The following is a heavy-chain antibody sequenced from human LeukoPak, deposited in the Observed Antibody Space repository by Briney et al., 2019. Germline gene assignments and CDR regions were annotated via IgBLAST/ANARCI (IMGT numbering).Heavy chain of an antibody. CDR2: ISGSGGST. J-gene: IGHJ4*02. V-gene: IGHV3-23*01. CDR3: AKARSIQYYFDY. CDR1: GFTFSSYG. D-gene: IGHD2-2*02. Sequence: GSLRLSCAASGFTFSSYGMSWVRQAPGKGLEWVSAISGSGGSTYYADSVKGRFTISRDNSKNTLYLQMNSLRAEDTAVYYCAKARSIQYYFDYWGQGTLVTVSS.